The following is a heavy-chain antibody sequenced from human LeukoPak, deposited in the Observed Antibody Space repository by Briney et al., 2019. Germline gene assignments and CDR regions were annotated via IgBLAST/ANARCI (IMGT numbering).Heavy chain of an antibody. Sequence: GASVKVSCKASGYTFTGYYMHWVRQAPGQGLEWMGIINPSGGSTSYAQKFQGRVTMTRDMSTSTVYMELSSLRSEDTAVYYCARDHSNWNYAPDFWGQGTLVIVSS. CDR1: GYTFTGYY. D-gene: IGHD1-7*01. V-gene: IGHV1-46*01. CDR2: INPSGGST. CDR3: ARDHSNWNYAPDF. J-gene: IGHJ4*02.